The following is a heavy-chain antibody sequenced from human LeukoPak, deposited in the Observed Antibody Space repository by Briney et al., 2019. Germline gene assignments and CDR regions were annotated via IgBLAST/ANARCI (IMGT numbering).Heavy chain of an antibody. J-gene: IGHJ4*02. V-gene: IGHV3-23*01. CDR1: GFTFSSYA. CDR3: AKDPYDYDSSGYKRKDF. Sequence: GGSLRLSCAASGFTFSSYAMSWVRQAPGKGLEWVSDIRGSGGSTYYADSVKGRFTISRDNSKNTLYLQMNSLRAEDTAVYYCAKDPYDYDSSGYKRKDFWGQGTLVTVSS. CDR2: IRGSGGST. D-gene: IGHD3-22*01.